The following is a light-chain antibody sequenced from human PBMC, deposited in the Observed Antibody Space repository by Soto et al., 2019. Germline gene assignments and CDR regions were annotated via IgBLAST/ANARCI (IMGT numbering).Light chain of an antibody. CDR2: TAS. J-gene: IGKJ5*01. Sequence: PPHPRSAFVVATVDINSQASQDISNYLNWHQQKPGKAPMVLIYTASSLQSGVPSRFSGSGSGTDFTLTISSLQPEDFATYYCQQSYIIPNTFGQGRRLDI. CDR3: QQSYIIPNT. CDR1: QDISNY. V-gene: IGKV1-39*01.